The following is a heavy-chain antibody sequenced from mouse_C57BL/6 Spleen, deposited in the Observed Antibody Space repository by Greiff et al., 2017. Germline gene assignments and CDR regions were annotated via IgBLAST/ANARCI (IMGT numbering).Heavy chain of an antibody. J-gene: IGHJ3*01. CDR2: IYPGSGST. CDR3: ARCFYGSSYPFAY. Sequence: VKLQQPGAELVKPGASVKMSCKASGYTFTSYWITWVKQRPGQGLEWIGDIYPGSGSTNYNEKFKSKATLTVDTSSSTAYMQLSSLTSEDSAVYYCARCFYGSSYPFAYWGQGTLVTVSA. V-gene: IGHV1-55*01. D-gene: IGHD1-1*01. CDR1: GYTFTSYW.